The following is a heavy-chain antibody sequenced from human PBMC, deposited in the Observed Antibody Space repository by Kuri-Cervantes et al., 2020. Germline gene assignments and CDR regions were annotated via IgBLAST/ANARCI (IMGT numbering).Heavy chain of an antibody. J-gene: IGHJ6*02. Sequence: SETLSLTCTVSGYSISSGYYWGWIRQPPGKGLEWIGNIYHSVSAYYNPSLKSRVTISVDTSKNQFSLRLTSVTAADTAVYYCARVAGSSYYYHGMDVWGQGTTVTVSS. D-gene: IGHD6-19*01. CDR2: IYHSVSA. CDR3: ARVAGSSYYYHGMDV. CDR1: GYSISSGYY. V-gene: IGHV4-38-2*02.